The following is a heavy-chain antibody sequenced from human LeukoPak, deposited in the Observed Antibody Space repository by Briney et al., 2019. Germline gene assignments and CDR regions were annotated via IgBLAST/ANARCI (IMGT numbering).Heavy chain of an antibody. J-gene: IGHJ4*02. D-gene: IGHD3-22*01. Sequence: ASVKVSCKASGYTFRSYAMHWVRQAPVQRLERMGWINAGNGNTKYSQKFQGRVTITRDTSASTAYMELSSLRSEDTAVYYCARSGDYYDSSGYCDYWGQGTLVTVSS. CDR2: INAGNGNT. CDR3: ARSGDYYDSSGYCDY. CDR1: GYTFRSYA. V-gene: IGHV1-3*01.